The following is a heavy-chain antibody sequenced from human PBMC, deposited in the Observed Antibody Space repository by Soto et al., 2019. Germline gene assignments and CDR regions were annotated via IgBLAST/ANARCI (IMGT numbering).Heavy chain of an antibody. J-gene: IGHJ4*02. CDR1: GFTFSSYT. D-gene: IGHD3-22*01. CDR3: ARDRSNYYDSSGYYYDFDY. Sequence: GGSLRLSCAASGFTFSSYTMHWVRQAPGKGLEWVAVISYDGSNKYYADSVKGRFTISRDNSENTLYLQMNSLRAEDTAVYYCARDRSNYYDSSGYYYDFDYWGQGTLVTVSS. CDR2: ISYDGSNK. V-gene: IGHV3-30-3*01.